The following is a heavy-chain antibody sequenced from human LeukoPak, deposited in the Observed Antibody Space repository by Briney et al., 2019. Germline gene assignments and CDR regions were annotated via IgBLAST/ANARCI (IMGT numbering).Heavy chain of an antibody. CDR1: GFTFSTYW. CDR2: ISGSGGST. V-gene: IGHV3-23*01. CDR3: AKEGGRSSSWNDAFDI. J-gene: IGHJ3*02. D-gene: IGHD6-13*01. Sequence: GGSLRLSCAASGFTFSTYWMSWVRQAPGKGLEWVSAISGSGGSTYYADSVKGRYTISRDNSKNTLYLQMNSLRAEDTAVYYCAKEGGRSSSWNDAFDIWGQGTMVTVSS.